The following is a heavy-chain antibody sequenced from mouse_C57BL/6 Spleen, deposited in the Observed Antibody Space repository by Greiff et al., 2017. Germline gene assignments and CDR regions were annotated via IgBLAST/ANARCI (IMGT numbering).Heavy chain of an antibody. V-gene: IGHV1-82*01. Sequence: VQGVESGPELVKPGASVKISCKASGYAFSSSWMNWVKQRPGKGLEWIGRIYPGDGDTNYNGKFKGKATLTADKSSSTAYMQLSSLTSEDSAVYFCAITGTNAMDYWGQGTSVTVSS. J-gene: IGHJ4*01. CDR3: AITGTNAMDY. CDR2: IYPGDGDT. CDR1: GYAFSSSW. D-gene: IGHD4-1*01.